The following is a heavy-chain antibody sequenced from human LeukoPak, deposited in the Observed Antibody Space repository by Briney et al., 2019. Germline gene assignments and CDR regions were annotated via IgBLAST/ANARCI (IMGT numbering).Heavy chain of an antibody. D-gene: IGHD3-22*01. V-gene: IGHV3-48*03. CDR1: GFTFSSYE. CDR2: ISSSGSTI. J-gene: IGHJ4*02. CDR3: ARGLYYYDSSGYFDFDY. Sequence: PGGSLRLSCAASGFTFSSYEMNWVRQAPGKGLEWVSYISSSGSTIYYADSVKGRFTISRDNAKNPLYLQMNSLRAEDTAVYYCARGLYYYDSSGYFDFDYWGQGTLVTVSS.